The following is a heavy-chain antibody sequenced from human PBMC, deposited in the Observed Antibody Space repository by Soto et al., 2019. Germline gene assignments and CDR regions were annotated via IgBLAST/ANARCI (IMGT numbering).Heavy chain of an antibody. CDR3: ARDQLEGNWFDP. CDR1: GGPMSNYY. Sequence: SSETLSLTCTISGGPMSNYYCSWFRQPPGQGLEWIGYMGYNGYTSYNPSLRSRVTISLDKSKNQFSLNLTSVTAADTAVYYCARDQLEGNWFDPWGQGTLVTVSS. J-gene: IGHJ5*02. V-gene: IGHV4-59*12. CDR2: MGYNGYT. D-gene: IGHD1-1*01.